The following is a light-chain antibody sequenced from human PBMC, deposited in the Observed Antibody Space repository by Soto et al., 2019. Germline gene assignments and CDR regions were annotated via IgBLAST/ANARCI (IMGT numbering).Light chain of an antibody. CDR1: ESISRW. Sequence: DIQLTQSPSSLSASVGDRVTITCRASESISRWLAWYQQKPGKPPNLLIYKASTLGSGVPSRFSGTGSGTEFTLTISSLQPDDFATYYCQQYHSYWTFGQGTKVDIK. V-gene: IGKV1-5*03. CDR2: KAS. J-gene: IGKJ1*01. CDR3: QQYHSYWT.